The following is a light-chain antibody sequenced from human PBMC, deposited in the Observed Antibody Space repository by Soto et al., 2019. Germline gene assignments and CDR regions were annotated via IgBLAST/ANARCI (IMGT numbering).Light chain of an antibody. CDR3: SSYAGTYTLDVV. CDR1: SSDVGGYNY. CDR2: DVN. Sequence: QSVLTQPRSVSGSPGQSVTISCTGTSSDVGGYNYVSWYQQNPGKAPKLMIYDVNKRPSGVPDRFFGSKSGNTASLTISGLQAEDEAQYYCSSYAGTYTLDVVFGGGTQLTVL. V-gene: IGLV2-11*01. J-gene: IGLJ2*01.